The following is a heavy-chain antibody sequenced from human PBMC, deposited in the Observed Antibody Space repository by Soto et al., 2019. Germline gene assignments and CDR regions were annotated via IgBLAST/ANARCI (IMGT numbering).Heavy chain of an antibody. CDR2: INEDGSNQ. J-gene: IGHJ4*02. D-gene: IGHD3-9*01. Sequence: GGSLRLSCTASGFDFRSYCMVWVRPAPGEGLEWVADINEDGSNQWYGDSVKGRFTISRDNAGNSLFLQMTSLRGDDTAVYYCVRHLSTGYGLGYRGQGTLVSVSS. CDR1: GFDFRSYC. CDR3: VRHLSTGYGLGY. V-gene: IGHV3-7*05.